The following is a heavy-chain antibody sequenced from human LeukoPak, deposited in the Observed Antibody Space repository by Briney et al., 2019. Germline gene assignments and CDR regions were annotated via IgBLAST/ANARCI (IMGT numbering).Heavy chain of an antibody. J-gene: IGHJ4*02. CDR1: GGTFSSYA. CDR2: IIPIFGTA. D-gene: IGHD6-13*01. V-gene: IGHV1-69*05. Sequence: SVKVSCKASGGTFSSYAISWVRQAPGQGLEWMGGIIPIFGTANYAQKFQGRVTITTDESTSTAYMELSSLRSEDTAVYYCASSIAAAGLPANWGFDYWGQGTLVTVSS. CDR3: ASSIAAAGLPANWGFDY.